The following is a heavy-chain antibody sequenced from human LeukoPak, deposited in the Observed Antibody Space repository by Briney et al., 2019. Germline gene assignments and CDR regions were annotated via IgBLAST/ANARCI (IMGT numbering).Heavy chain of an antibody. CDR2: IDHSGST. V-gene: IGHV4-34*01. J-gene: IGHJ5*01. CDR3: ARASRSTSPDAKSWFDS. CDR1: GGSFSGYY. Sequence: ASDTLSLTCAVYGGSFSGYYWSWLRQPPGKGLEWIGEIDHSGSTNYNPSLKSRVIISIGTTKNQFSLNLSSVLAADTAVYYCARASRSTSPDAKSWFDSWGQGTVVTVS. D-gene: IGHD2-2*01.